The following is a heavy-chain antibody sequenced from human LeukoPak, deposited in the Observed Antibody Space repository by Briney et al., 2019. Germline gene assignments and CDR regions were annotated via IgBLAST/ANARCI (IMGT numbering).Heavy chain of an antibody. Sequence: GESLKISCKGSGYSFTNNWIGWVRQMPGKGLEWMGITYPGDSNTRYSPSFQGQVTISADKSISSAYLQWSSLKASDTAMYYCVRSPGCSSGTCYPNWFDPWGQGTLVTVSS. J-gene: IGHJ5*02. CDR3: VRSPGCSSGTCYPNWFDP. CDR1: GYSFTNNW. CDR2: TYPGDSNT. V-gene: IGHV5-51*01. D-gene: IGHD2-15*01.